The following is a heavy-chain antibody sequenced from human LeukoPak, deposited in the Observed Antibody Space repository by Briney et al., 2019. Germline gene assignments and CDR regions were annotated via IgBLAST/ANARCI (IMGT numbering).Heavy chain of an antibody. V-gene: IGHV6-1*01. J-gene: IGHJ6*02. Sequence: PSQTLSLTCAISGDSVSSNRAAWNWIRQSPSRGLEWLGRAYYRSKWFNDYALSVKSRITINPDTSKNQFSLQLNSVTPEDTAVYFCARTRYSSGGVYYHGVDVWGQGTTVTVSS. CDR1: GDSVSSNRAA. D-gene: IGHD6-19*01. CDR3: ARTRYSSGGVYYHGVDV. CDR2: AYYRSKWFN.